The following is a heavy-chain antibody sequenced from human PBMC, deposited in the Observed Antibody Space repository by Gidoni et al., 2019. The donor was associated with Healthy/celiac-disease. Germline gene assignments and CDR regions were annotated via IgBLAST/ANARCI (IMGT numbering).Heavy chain of an antibody. CDR1: GFPFSSYS. D-gene: IGHD3-22*01. CDR2: MSSSSRTI. Sequence: EVQLVESGGGLVQPGGSLRLSCAASGFPFSSYSLNWGRQAPGKGLEWVSYMSSSSRTIYYADSVKGRFTISRDNDKNSLYLQMNSLRDEDTAVYYCARDRSSVYYYDSSPASGDYWGQGTLVTVSS. CDR3: ARDRSSVYYYDSSPASGDY. J-gene: IGHJ4*02. V-gene: IGHV3-48*02.